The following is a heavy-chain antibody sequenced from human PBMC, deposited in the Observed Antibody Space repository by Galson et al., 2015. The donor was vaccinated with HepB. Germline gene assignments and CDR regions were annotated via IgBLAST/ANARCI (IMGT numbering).Heavy chain of an antibody. CDR3: ASRLYDSSGYYWDWYFDL. CDR2: ISAYNGNT. J-gene: IGHJ2*01. Sequence: SVKVSCKASGYTFTSYGISWVRQAPGQGLEWMGWISAYNGNTNYAQKLQGRVTMTTDTSTSTAYMELRSLRSDDTAVYYCASRLYDSSGYYWDWYFDLWGRGTLVTVSS. CDR1: GYTFTSYG. D-gene: IGHD3-22*01. V-gene: IGHV1-18*01.